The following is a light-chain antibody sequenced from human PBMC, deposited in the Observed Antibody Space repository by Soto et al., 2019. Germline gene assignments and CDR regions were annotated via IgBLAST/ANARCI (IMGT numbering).Light chain of an antibody. Sequence: EIVLTQSPATLSLSPGERATLSCRASQSVSSYLAWYQQKPGQAPRLLIYDASNRATGIPARFRGSWSGTDFTITISSLEPEDFAVYYCQQRSNWPPWTFGQGTKVEIK. CDR2: DAS. CDR3: QQRSNWPPWT. J-gene: IGKJ1*01. CDR1: QSVSSY. V-gene: IGKV3-11*01.